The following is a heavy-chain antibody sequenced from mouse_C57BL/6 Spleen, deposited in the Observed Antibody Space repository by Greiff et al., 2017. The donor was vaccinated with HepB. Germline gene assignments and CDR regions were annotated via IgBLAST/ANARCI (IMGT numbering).Heavy chain of an antibody. CDR2: IYPRSGNT. V-gene: IGHV1-81*01. CDR3: ARSDGYSLAY. D-gene: IGHD2-3*01. Sequence: VQLQQSGAELARPGASVKLSCKASGYTFTSYGISWVKQRTGQGLEWIGEIYPRSGNTYYNEKFKGKATLTADKSSSTAYMELRSLTSEDSAVYFCARSDGYSLAYWGQGTLVTVSA. CDR1: GYTFTSYG. J-gene: IGHJ3*01.